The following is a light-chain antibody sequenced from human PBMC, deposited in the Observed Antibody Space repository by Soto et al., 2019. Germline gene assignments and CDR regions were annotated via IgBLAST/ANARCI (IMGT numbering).Light chain of an antibody. CDR2: GNN. Sequence: QSVLTQPPSVSGAPGQRVTISCTGSSSDIGAGYHVHWYQQLPGTAPKLLIYGNNNQPSGVPDRFSGSKSGTSASLAITGLQAEDEADYYCQSYDSSLSGSVFGGGTKLTVL. V-gene: IGLV1-40*01. CDR1: SSDIGAGYH. CDR3: QSYDSSLSGSV. J-gene: IGLJ3*02.